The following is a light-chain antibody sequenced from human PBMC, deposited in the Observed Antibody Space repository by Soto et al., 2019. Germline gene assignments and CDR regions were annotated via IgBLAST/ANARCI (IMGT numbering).Light chain of an antibody. Sequence: EIVLTQSPATLSLSPGERATLSCRASQSVSNSLAWYQQKPGQAPRLLIYGASNGATGIPARFSGTGSGTDFTLTISSLEPEDFAVYYCQQRYSWPLTFGGGTKV. CDR1: QSVSNS. J-gene: IGKJ4*01. CDR2: GAS. CDR3: QQRYSWPLT. V-gene: IGKV3-11*01.